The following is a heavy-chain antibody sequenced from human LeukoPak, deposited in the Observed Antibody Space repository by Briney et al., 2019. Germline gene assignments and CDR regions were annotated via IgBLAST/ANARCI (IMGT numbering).Heavy chain of an antibody. D-gene: IGHD1-7*01. J-gene: IGHJ4*02. CDR3: ARNNWNYAADY. V-gene: IGHV3-23*01. CDR1: GFTLSSYA. Sequence: GGSLRLSCAASGFTLSSYAMSWVRQAPGKGLEWVSTSSDGGGGTYYADSVKGRFTISRDNSKNTLYLQMNSLRAEDTAVYYCARNNWNYAADYWGQGTLVTVSS. CDR2: SSDGGGGT.